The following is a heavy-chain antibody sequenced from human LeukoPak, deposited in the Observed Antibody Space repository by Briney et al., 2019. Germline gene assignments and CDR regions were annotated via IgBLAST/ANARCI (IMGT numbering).Heavy chain of an antibody. CDR1: GGSISSTNW. CDR3: ARLVYSGNGDHYFDY. Sequence: SETLSLTCDVSGGSISSTNWWSWVRQPPGQGLEWIGEISLTGETNYNPSLNGRVTMSLDKSRNQLSLKLTSVTAADTAVYYCARLVYSGNGDHYFDYWGQGTLVTVSS. J-gene: IGHJ4*02. CDR2: ISLTGET. D-gene: IGHD5-12*01. V-gene: IGHV4-4*02.